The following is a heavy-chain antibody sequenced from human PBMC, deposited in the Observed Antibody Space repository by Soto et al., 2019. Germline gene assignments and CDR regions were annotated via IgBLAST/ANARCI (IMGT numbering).Heavy chain of an antibody. Sequence: PGGSLRLSCAASGFTFSSYWMHWVRQAPGKGLVWVSRINSDGSSTSYADSVKGRFTISRDNAKNTLYLQMNSLRAEDKAVYYCARVPMVRGVRGGMDVWGQGTTVTVSS. J-gene: IGHJ6*02. D-gene: IGHD3-10*01. CDR1: GFTFSSYW. CDR2: INSDGSST. V-gene: IGHV3-74*01. CDR3: ARVPMVRGVRGGMDV.